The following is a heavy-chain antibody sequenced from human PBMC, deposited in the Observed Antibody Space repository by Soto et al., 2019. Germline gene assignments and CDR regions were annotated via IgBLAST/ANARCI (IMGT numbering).Heavy chain of an antibody. D-gene: IGHD6-6*01. CDR1: GYTFTSYY. V-gene: IGHV1-46*01. CDR3: AREGTRASIAARLWALPQEVAY. J-gene: IGHJ4*02. CDR2: INPSGGST. Sequence: QVQLVQSGAEVKKPGASVKVSCKASGYTFTSYYMHWVRQAPGQGLEWMGIINPSGGSTSYAQKFQGRVHITRDTSTSTVYMELSSLRSEDTAVYYCAREGTRASIAARLWALPQEVAYWGQGTLVTVSS.